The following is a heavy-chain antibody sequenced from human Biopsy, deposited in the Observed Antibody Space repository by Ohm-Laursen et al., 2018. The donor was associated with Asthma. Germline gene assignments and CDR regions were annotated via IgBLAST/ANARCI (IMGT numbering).Heavy chain of an antibody. CDR1: GGSFSGYY. CDR2: SNQSGGP. V-gene: IGHV4-34*01. D-gene: IGHD1-26*01. CDR3: ARGSSSRLSQWELLVSGGKRAHSYYGMDV. Sequence: SDTLSLTCAVSGGSFSGYYWSWLRQPPGKGLEWIGESNQSGGPNYNPSLKSRVTISIDTSKNQVSLKLSSVTAADTAVYYCARGSSSRLSQWELLVSGGKRAHSYYGMDVWGQGTTVTVSS. J-gene: IGHJ6*02.